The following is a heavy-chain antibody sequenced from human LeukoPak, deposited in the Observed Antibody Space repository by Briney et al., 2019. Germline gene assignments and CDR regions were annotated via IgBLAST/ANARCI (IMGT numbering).Heavy chain of an antibody. CDR1: GFTFSSYA. V-gene: IGHV3-30-3*01. CDR3: ARDRLTGRVVTLDY. Sequence: GGSLRLSCAASGFTFSSYAMHRVRQAPGKGLEWVAVISYDGSNKYYVDSVKGRFTISRDNSKNTLYLQMNSLRAEDTAVYYCARDRLTGRVVTLDYWGQGTLVTVSS. J-gene: IGHJ4*02. D-gene: IGHD3-22*01. CDR2: ISYDGSNK.